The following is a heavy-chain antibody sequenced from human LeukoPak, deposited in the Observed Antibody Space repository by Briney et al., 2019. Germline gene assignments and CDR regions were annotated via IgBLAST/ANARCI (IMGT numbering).Heavy chain of an antibody. CDR1: GYTFTSYY. CDR3: ATATVPYYGSGSYYHD. CDR2: INPSGGST. J-gene: IGHJ4*02. Sequence: ASVKVSCKASGYTFTSYYMHWVRQAPGQGLEWMGIINPSGGSTSYAQKFQGRVTMTKDTSTSTVYMELSSLRSEDTAVYYCATATVPYYGSGSYYHDWGQGTLVTVSS. V-gene: IGHV1-46*01. D-gene: IGHD3-10*01.